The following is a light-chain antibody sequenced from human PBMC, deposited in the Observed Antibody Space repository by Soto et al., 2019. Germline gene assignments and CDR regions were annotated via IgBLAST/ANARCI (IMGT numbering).Light chain of an antibody. CDR1: QSVLYSSNNENY. CDR3: QKHDSHPYT. CDR2: WAS. V-gene: IGKV4-1*01. Sequence: DIVMTQSPDSLAVSLGERATINCKSSQSVLYSSNNENYLAWYQQKPGQPPKLLIYWASTRESGVPDRFSGSGSATDYTLTISSLQSEDVAVYYCQKHDSHPYTFGQGTKLEIK. J-gene: IGKJ2*01.